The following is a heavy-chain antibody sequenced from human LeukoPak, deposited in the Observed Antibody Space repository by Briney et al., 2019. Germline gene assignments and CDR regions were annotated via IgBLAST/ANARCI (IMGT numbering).Heavy chain of an antibody. J-gene: IGHJ6*02. CDR2: ISSSGSTI. CDR1: GFTFSSYE. CDR3: ASESSSPTLYYGMDV. Sequence: PGGSLRLSCAASGFTFSSYEMNWVRQAPGKGLEWVSYISSSGSTIYYADSVRGRFTISRDNAKNSLYLQMNSLRAEDTAVYYCASESSSPTLYYGMDVWGQGTTVTVSS. D-gene: IGHD6-6*01. V-gene: IGHV3-48*03.